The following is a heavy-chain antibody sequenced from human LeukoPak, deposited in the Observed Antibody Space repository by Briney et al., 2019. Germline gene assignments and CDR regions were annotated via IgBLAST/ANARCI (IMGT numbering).Heavy chain of an antibody. Sequence: ASVKVSCKASGYSFTGYFILWMRQAPGQGLEWLGWINPHSGSTNYAPKFQGRVTSTRDTSINTAYLEVTSLRPDDTAIYYCARRGLAASSDSWGQGTLVTVSS. CDR2: INPHSGST. J-gene: IGHJ4*02. D-gene: IGHD2-15*01. CDR3: ARRGLAASSDS. CDR1: GYSFTGYF. V-gene: IGHV1-2*02.